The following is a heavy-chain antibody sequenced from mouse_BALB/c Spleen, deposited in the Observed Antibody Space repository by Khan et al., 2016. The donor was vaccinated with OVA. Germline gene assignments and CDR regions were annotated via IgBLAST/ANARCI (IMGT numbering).Heavy chain of an antibody. CDR1: GFSLITYG. CDR3: ARNSYRYDFTY. CDR2: IWSDGST. J-gene: IGHJ3*01. Sequence: ALLKQSGPGLVQPSQSLSITCTVSGFSLITYGVHWVRQSPGKGLEWLGVIWSDGSTDYNAAFISRLSITKDNSKSQVFFKMNSLQADDTAIYYCARNSYRYDFTYWGRGTLVTVSA. V-gene: IGHV2-2*01. D-gene: IGHD2-12*01.